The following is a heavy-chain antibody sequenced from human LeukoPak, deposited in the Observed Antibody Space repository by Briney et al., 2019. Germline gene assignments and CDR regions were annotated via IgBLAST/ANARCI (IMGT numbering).Heavy chain of an antibody. V-gene: IGHV3-30-3*01. Sequence: GGSLRLSCAASGFTFTSYSMNWVRQAPGKGLEWVAVISYDGSNKYYADSVKGRFTISRDNSKNTLYLQMNSLRAEDTAVYYCARVPIRYGDYGHFDYWGQGTLVTVSS. CDR2: ISYDGSNK. CDR1: GFTFTSYS. D-gene: IGHD4-17*01. J-gene: IGHJ4*02. CDR3: ARVPIRYGDYGHFDY.